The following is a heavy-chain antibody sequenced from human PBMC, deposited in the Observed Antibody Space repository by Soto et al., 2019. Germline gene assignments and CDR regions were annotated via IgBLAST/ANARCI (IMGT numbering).Heavy chain of an antibody. V-gene: IGHV3-15*07. CDR1: GFSVTNAW. CDR2: VYTSAEGGAT. J-gene: IGHJ6*02. Sequence: EVQLVDSGGGLVKPGGSLRLSCAASGFSVTNAWMNWVRQAPGKGLEWVGRVYTSAEGGATNYAAPVKGRFTISRDDSKNTVYLQMNSLVTEDTAVYYCTTGSVEGFWGQGTTVTVSS. D-gene: IGHD2-15*01. CDR3: TTGSVEGF.